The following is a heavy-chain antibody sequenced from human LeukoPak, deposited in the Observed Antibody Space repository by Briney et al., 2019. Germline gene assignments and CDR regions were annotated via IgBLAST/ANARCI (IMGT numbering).Heavy chain of an antibody. D-gene: IGHD4-23*01. CDR3: VREVVTHDLYMDV. CDR1: GYSIISGYY. J-gene: IGHJ6*03. Sequence: SETLSLTCTVSGYSIISGYYWGWIRQPPGKGLEWIGSIYHSGSTYYNPSLKSRITISLDTSKNQISLNLRSVTAADTAIYFCVREVVTHDLYMDVWGKGTTVTVSS. CDR2: IYHSGST. V-gene: IGHV4-38-2*02.